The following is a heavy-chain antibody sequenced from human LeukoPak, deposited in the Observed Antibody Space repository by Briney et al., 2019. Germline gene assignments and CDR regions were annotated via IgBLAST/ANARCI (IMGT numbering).Heavy chain of an antibody. D-gene: IGHD6-13*01. Sequence: ASVKVSCKASGGTFSSYAISWVRQAPGQGLEWMGGIIPIFGTANYAQKFQGRVTITADESTSTAYMELSSLRSEDTAVYYCARESGQQLVGKIDYWGQGTLVTVSS. J-gene: IGHJ4*02. CDR1: GGTFSSYA. CDR2: IIPIFGTA. V-gene: IGHV1-69*13. CDR3: ARESGQQLVGKIDY.